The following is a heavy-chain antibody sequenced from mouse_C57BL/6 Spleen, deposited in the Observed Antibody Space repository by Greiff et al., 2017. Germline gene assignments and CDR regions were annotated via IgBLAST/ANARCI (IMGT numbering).Heavy chain of an antibody. CDR2: IDPETGGT. J-gene: IGHJ2*01. D-gene: IGHD1-1*01. CDR1: GYTFTDYE. CDR3: TRSDYYGSSYGY. Sequence: QVQLQQSGAELVRPGASVTLSCKASGYTFTDYEMHWVKQTPVHGLEWIGAIDPETGGTAYNQKFKGKAILTADKSSSTAYMELRSLTSEDSAVYYGTRSDYYGSSYGYWGQGTTLTVSS. V-gene: IGHV1-15*01.